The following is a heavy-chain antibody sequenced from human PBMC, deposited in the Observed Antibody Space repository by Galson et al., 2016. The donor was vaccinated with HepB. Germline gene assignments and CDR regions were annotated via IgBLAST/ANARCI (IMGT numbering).Heavy chain of an antibody. CDR3: ARRLSIAAATLDV. CDR2: INAGNGNT. Sequence: SVKVSCKASGYTFTTYALHWVRQAPGQRLEWMGWINAGNGNTKYSQKFQGRVTITRDTSASTAYMGLGRLRSQDTAVYYCARRLSIAAATLDVWGQGTTVTVSS. D-gene: IGHD6-13*01. V-gene: IGHV1-3*01. J-gene: IGHJ6*02. CDR1: GYTFTTYA.